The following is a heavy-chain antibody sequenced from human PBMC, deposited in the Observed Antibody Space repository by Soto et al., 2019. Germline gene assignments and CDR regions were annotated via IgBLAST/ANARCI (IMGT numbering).Heavy chain of an antibody. CDR2: IIGDGNEI. D-gene: IGHD3-16*02. V-gene: IGHV3-74*01. CDR1: GFTFSSHW. Sequence: EVQLAESGGGLVQPGGSLRLSCAASGFTFSSHWMHWVRQAPGKGLVWVSRIIGDGNEITYADSVKGRFTISRDNAKNPVILQMNSLRAEDTAVYYCVRGHVRGNDRHFDYWGQGPLVTVSS. J-gene: IGHJ4*02. CDR3: VRGHVRGNDRHFDY.